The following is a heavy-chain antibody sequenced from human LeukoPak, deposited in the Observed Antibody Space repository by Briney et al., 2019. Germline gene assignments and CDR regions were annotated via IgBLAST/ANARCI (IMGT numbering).Heavy chain of an antibody. J-gene: IGHJ4*02. D-gene: IGHD3-22*01. V-gene: IGHV3-30*02. Sequence: QTGGSLRLSCATSGFTFSSYGMHWVRQAPGKGLEWVAFIRYNGTNKYYADSVQGRFIISRDNSKNTLYLQMHSLRAEDTAVYYCAKDFDYYDSSGYYYGDYWGQGTLVTVSS. CDR3: AKDFDYYDSSGYYYGDY. CDR1: GFTFSSYG. CDR2: IRYNGTNK.